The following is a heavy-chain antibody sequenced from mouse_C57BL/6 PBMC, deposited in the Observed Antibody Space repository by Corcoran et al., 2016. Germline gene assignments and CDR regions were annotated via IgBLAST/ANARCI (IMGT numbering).Heavy chain of an antibody. CDR3: ARESSGYVDY. CDR2: INTYSGVP. D-gene: IGHD3-1*01. V-gene: IGHV9-3*01. CDR1: GYTFTTYG. Sequence: QIQLVQSGPELKKPGETVKISCKASGYTFTTYGMSWVKQAPGKGLKWMGWINTYSGVPTYADDFKGRFAFSLETSASTAYLQINNLKNEDTATYFCARESSGYVDYWGQGTTLTVSS. J-gene: IGHJ2*01.